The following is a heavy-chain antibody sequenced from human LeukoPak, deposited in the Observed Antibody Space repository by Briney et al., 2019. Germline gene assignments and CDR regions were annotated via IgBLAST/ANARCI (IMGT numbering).Heavy chain of an antibody. V-gene: IGHV3-23*01. D-gene: IGHD3-22*01. J-gene: IGHJ4*02. CDR1: EFTFSSYA. CDR2: ISGTGGST. Sequence: GGSLRLSCTASEFTFSSYAMSWVRQAPGKGLEWVSVISGTGGSTNYADSVRGRFTISRDNAKNTLYMQMNSLRAEDTAVYYCAKESGDDGSGYYEVFDYWGQGTLVRVSS. CDR3: AKESGDDGSGYYEVFDY.